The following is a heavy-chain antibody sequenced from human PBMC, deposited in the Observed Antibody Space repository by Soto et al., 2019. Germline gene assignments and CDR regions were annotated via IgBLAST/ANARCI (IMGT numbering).Heavy chain of an antibody. CDR3: ARHTPAISISDH. CDR2: IYYSGST. Sequence: SETLSLTCTVSGGSISSSSYYWACIRQPPGKGLEWIGSIYYSGSTYYNPSLKSRVTISVDTSKNQFSLKLSSVTAADTAVYYCARHTPAISISDHWGQGTLVTVSS. CDR1: GGSISSSSYY. J-gene: IGHJ4*02. D-gene: IGHD2-15*01. V-gene: IGHV4-39*01.